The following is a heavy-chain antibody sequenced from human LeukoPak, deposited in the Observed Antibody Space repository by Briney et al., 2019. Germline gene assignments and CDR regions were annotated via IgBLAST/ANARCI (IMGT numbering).Heavy chain of an antibody. D-gene: IGHD3-10*01. CDR1: GFTFSDYY. Sequence: PGGSLRLSCAASGFTFSDYYMSWIRQAPGKGLEWVSYISSSGSTLYYADSVKGRFTISRDNAKNSLYLQMNSLRAEDTAVYYCARDAVTMVRGVNYWGQGTLVTVSS. J-gene: IGHJ4*02. V-gene: IGHV3-11*01. CDR2: ISSSGSTL. CDR3: ARDAVTMVRGVNY.